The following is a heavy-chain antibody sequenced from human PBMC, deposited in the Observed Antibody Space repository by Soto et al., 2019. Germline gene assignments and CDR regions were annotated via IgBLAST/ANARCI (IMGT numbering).Heavy chain of an antibody. J-gene: IGHJ5*02. D-gene: IGHD3-22*01. CDR1: GGSISNYY. CDR2: IYYSGST. V-gene: IGHV4-59*12. Sequence: PSETLSLTCTVSGGSISNYYWTWIRQPPGKGLEWIGYIYYSGSTNYNPSLKSRVTISVDTSKNQFSLKLSSVTAADTAVYYCAKGRHYYDSPRFSVGSWFDPWGQGTVVTVS. CDR3: AKGRHYYDSPRFSVGSWFDP.